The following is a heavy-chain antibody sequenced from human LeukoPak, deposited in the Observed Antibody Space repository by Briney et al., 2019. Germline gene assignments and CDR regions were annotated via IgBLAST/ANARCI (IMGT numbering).Heavy chain of an antibody. CDR2: ISGHNGIT. V-gene: IGHV1-18*01. CDR1: GYTFTSYG. Sequence: ASVKVSCKASGYTFTSYGISWVRQAPGQGLEWMGWISGHNGITNSAQMIQGRVTMTTDTSTTTTYMELRGLRPEDTAVYYCARVPNDMTRVRGVIAYLLYYLDYWGQGTLVTVSS. D-gene: IGHD3-10*01. CDR3: ARVPNDMTRVRGVIAYLLYYLDY. J-gene: IGHJ4*02.